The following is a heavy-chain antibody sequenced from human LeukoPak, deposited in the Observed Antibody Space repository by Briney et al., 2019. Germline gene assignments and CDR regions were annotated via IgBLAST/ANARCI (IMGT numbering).Heavy chain of an antibody. D-gene: IGHD3-22*01. Sequence: GASVKVSCKASGYTFTGYYMHWVRQAPGQGLEWMGWINPNSGGTNYAQKFQGRVTMTRDTSISTAYMELSRLRSDTAVYYCARDPNYYYDSSGYYLWGYYFDYWGQGTLVTVSS. V-gene: IGHV1-2*02. CDR1: GYTFTGYY. J-gene: IGHJ4*02. CDR3: ARDPNYYYDSSGYYLWGYYFDY. CDR2: INPNSGGT.